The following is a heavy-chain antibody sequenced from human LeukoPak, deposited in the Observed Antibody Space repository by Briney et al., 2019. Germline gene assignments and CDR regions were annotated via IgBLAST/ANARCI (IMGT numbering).Heavy chain of an antibody. CDR2: FDPEDGET. D-gene: IGHD1-26*01. CDR1: GYTLTELS. V-gene: IGHV1-24*01. J-gene: IGHJ6*02. CDR3: AAASIVKSDYYGMDV. Sequence: GASVKVSCKVSGYTLTELSMHWVRQAPGKGLEWMGGFDPEDGETIYAQKIQGRVTMTEDTSTDTAYMELSSLRSEDTAVYYCAAASIVKSDYYGMDVWGQGTTVTVSS.